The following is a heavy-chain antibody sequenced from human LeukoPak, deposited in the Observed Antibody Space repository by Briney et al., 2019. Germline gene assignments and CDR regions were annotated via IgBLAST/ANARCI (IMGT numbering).Heavy chain of an antibody. V-gene: IGHV4-59*01. CDR2: IYYSGST. D-gene: IGHD1-1*01. CDR1: GGSISTYY. Sequence: SETLSLTCTMSGGSLSGGSISTYYWTWIRQPPGKGLEWIGYIYYSGSTNYNPSLKSRVTISLDTSKNQFSLKLYSVTAADTAVYYCARRVATTGIYAFDIWGQGTMVTVSS. CDR3: ARRVATTGIYAFDI. J-gene: IGHJ3*02.